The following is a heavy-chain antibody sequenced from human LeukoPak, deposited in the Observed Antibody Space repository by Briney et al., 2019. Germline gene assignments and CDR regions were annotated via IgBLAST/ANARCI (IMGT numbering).Heavy chain of an antibody. J-gene: IGHJ3*02. V-gene: IGHV3-48*03. Sequence: PGGSLRLSCAAAGFTFSSYEMNWVRQAPGKGLEWVSYISSSGSTIYYADSVKGRLTISRDNAKNSLYLQMSSLRAEDTAVYYGARDCGGGSCYGPYDAFDIWGQGTMVTVSS. CDR1: GFTFSSYE. CDR2: ISSSGSTI. CDR3: ARDCGGGSCYGPYDAFDI. D-gene: IGHD2-15*01.